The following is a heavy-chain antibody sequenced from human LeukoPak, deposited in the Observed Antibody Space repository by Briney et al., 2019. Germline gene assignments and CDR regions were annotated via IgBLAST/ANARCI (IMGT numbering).Heavy chain of an antibody. D-gene: IGHD1-26*01. CDR2: IDYSGGST. Sequence: GGSLRLSCTASGFTLSSYEMSWIRQAPGKGLEWVSSIDYSGGSTYYADSVKGRFTISRDNSKNTLYLQMNSLRAEDTAVYYCARDRNYYPYYSMDVWGEGTTVTISS. CDR1: GFTLSSYE. J-gene: IGHJ6*03. CDR3: ARDRNYYPYYSMDV. V-gene: IGHV3-23*01.